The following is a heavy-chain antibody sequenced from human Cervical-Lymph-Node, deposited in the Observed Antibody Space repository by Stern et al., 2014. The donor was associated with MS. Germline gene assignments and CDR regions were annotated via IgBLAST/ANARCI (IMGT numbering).Heavy chain of an antibody. V-gene: IGHV3-30*04. CDR1: GFAFRRYA. Sequence: VQLVESGGGVVQPGRSLRLSCAASGFAFRRYALHWVRQAPGKGLEWVTHISYDGRDKYYTDSVKGRFTVSRDNSNNTVDLEMNSLGLEDTAVYYCAKGGSGSYLDWGQGSLVTVSS. J-gene: IGHJ4*02. CDR3: AKGGSGSYLD. CDR2: ISYDGRDK. D-gene: IGHD1-26*01.